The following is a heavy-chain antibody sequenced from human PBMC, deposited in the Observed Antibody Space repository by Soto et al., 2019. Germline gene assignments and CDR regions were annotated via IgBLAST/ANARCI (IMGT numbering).Heavy chain of an antibody. J-gene: IGHJ4*02. D-gene: IGHD2-2*01. CDR2: IYYSGST. Sequence: PSETLSLTCTVSGGSISSYYWSWIRQPPGKGLEWIGYIYYSGSTNYNPSLKSRVTISVDTSKNQFSLKLSSVTAADTAVYYGARAREDRGKPVGPPADDYWGQGTLVTVSS. CDR3: ARAREDRGKPVGPPADDY. V-gene: IGHV4-59*01. CDR1: GGSISSYY.